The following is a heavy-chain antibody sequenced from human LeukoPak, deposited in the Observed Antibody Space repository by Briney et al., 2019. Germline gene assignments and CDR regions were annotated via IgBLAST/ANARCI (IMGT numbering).Heavy chain of an antibody. CDR3: ARDLSRYYYGMDV. CDR1: GFTFSDYY. V-gene: IGHV3-11*01. J-gene: IGHJ6*02. CDR2: ISSSGSTI. Sequence: GGSLRLSCAASGFTFSDYYMSWVRQAPGKGLEWVSYISSSGSTIYYADSVKGRFTISRDNAKNSLYLQMNSLRAEDTAVYYCARDLSRYYYGMDVWGQGTTVTVPS.